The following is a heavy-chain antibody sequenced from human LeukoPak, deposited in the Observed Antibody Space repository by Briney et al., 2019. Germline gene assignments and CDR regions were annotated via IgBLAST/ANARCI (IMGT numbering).Heavy chain of an antibody. Sequence: GGSLRLSCAASGFTFSSYAMSWVRQAPGKGLEWVSAISGSGGSTYYADSVKGRFTISRDNSKNTLYLQMNSLRAEDTTVYYCAKSPTVVMSAFDIWGQGTMVTVSS. CDR2: ISGSGGST. V-gene: IGHV3-23*01. J-gene: IGHJ3*02. CDR3: AKSPTVVMSAFDI. D-gene: IGHD4-23*01. CDR1: GFTFSSYA.